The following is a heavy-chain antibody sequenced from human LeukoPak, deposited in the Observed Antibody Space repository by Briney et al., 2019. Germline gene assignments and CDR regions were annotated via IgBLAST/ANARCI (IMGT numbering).Heavy chain of an antibody. CDR1: GSSISRSF. V-gene: IGHV4-38-2*02. D-gene: IGHD3-22*01. CDR3: ARRITMMESFTY. J-gene: IGHJ4*02. CDR2: IYHSGIT. Sequence: SETLSLTCTISGSSISRSFWGWIRQPPGKWLEYIGSIYHSGITYYNPYLRVRVTISVDTTENQFSQKLSPLTAADTPVYSCARRITMMESFTYWGQGTLVTVPA.